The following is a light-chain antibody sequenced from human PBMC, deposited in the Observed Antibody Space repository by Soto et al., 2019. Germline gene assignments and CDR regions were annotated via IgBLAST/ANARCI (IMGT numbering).Light chain of an antibody. CDR3: QHHNSYLALT. Sequence: DLQMTQAPSSLSASVGDRVTITCRASQSIRNDLGWYQQKPGKAPKRLIYAASTLQNGVPSRFXGSGSGTEFTLTISSLQPEDFANYYCQHHNSYLALTFGGGTKVEIK. CDR1: QSIRND. J-gene: IGKJ4*01. V-gene: IGKV1-17*01. CDR2: AAS.